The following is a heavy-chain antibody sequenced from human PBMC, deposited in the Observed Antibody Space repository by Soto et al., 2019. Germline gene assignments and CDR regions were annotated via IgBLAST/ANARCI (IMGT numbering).Heavy chain of an antibody. Sequence: RSLTCTVSGGSISSYYWSWIRQPPWKGLEWIGYIYYIGSTNYNPSLKSRVTISVDTSKNQFSLKLSSVTAADTAVYYCARVSSGYYLYYYYYGMEGWGKGTTVTVSS. J-gene: IGHJ6*04. CDR3: ARVSSGYYLYYYYYGMEG. V-gene: IGHV4-59*01. CDR2: IYYIGST. CDR1: GGSISSYY. D-gene: IGHD3-22*01.